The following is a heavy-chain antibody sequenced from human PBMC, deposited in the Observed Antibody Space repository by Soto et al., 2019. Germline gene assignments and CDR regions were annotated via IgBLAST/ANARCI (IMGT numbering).Heavy chain of an antibody. CDR3: AGDKDRQQLGGNYYYSMDV. CDR1: GGTFSSSA. Sequence: QVQLVQSGAEVKKPGSSVKVSCKASGGTFSSSAFSWVRQAPGQGLEWMGGIMPIFRTADYAQKFQGRGTITADESTSTAYMELSSLRSEDTGVHYCAGDKDRQQLGGNYYYSMDVWGKWTTVTVSS. V-gene: IGHV1-69*12. CDR2: IMPIFRTA. D-gene: IGHD3-3*02. J-gene: IGHJ6*04.